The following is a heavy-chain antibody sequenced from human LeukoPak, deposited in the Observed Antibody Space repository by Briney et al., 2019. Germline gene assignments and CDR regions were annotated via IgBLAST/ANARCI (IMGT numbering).Heavy chain of an antibody. J-gene: IGHJ4*02. CDR1: EYTFTDYA. Sequence: ASVKVSCKASEYTFTDYAINWVRQAPGQRLDWMGWINAGNGNTRYSQRFQGRVTITRDTSASTAYMELSSLTSEDTAVYYCARGRWSATTASYYLDFWGQGTLVTVSS. CDR2: INAGNGNT. D-gene: IGHD5-24*01. V-gene: IGHV1-3*01. CDR3: ARGRWSATTASYYLDF.